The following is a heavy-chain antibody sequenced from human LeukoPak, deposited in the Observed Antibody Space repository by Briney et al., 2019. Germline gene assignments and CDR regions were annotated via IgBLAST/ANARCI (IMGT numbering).Heavy chain of an antibody. Sequence: SETLSLTCAVYGGSFSGYYWSWIRQPPGKGLEWIGEINHSGSTNYNPSLKSRVTISVDTSKNQFSLKLSSVTAADTAVYYCARLPGSSMVRDHWGQGTLVTVSS. CDR1: GGSFSGYY. CDR2: INHSGST. D-gene: IGHD3-10*01. CDR3: ARLPGSSMVRDH. J-gene: IGHJ4*02. V-gene: IGHV4-34*01.